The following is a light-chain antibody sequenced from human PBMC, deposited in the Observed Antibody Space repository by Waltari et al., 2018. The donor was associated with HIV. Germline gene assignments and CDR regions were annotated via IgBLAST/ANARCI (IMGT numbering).Light chain of an antibody. Sequence: QSALTQPPSASGSPGQSVTISCTGTSSDVGGYNYVSWYQQYPGKAPELLIYEVNKRPAVVPYRFSGSKSGNTASLTVSGLQGDDEADYYCSSYAGSKNLVLGGGTKLTVL. J-gene: IGLJ3*02. V-gene: IGLV2-8*01. CDR3: SSYAGSKNLV. CDR1: SSDVGGYNY. CDR2: EVN.